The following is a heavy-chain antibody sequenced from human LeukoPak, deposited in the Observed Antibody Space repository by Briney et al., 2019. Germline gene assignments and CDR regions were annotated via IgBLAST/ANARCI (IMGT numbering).Heavy chain of an antibody. V-gene: IGHV3-64D*09. J-gene: IGHJ4*02. D-gene: IGHD3-22*01. CDR2: ISSNGDST. CDR1: GFTFSNYA. Sequence: GGSLRLSCSASGFTFSNYALHWVRQAPGKGLEYVSGISSNGDSTYYADSVRGRFTISRDNSKNTLYLQMSSLRVEDTAVYYCAAYEGGGWQFRDYWGQGTLLAVSS. CDR3: AAYEGGGWQFRDY.